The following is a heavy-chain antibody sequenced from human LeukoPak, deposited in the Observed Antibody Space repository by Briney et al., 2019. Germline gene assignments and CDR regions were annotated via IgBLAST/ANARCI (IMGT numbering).Heavy chain of an antibody. CDR3: ARLEQRATFDY. J-gene: IGHJ4*02. CDR2: IYYSGST. CDR1: GDSISSSSYY. V-gene: IGHV4-39*07. Sequence: SETLSLTCTVSGDSISSSSYYWGWIRQPPGKGLEWIGSIYYSGSTYYNPSLKSRVTISVDTSKNQFSLKLSSVTAADTAVYYCARLEQRATFDYWGQGTLVTVSS. D-gene: IGHD1-26*01.